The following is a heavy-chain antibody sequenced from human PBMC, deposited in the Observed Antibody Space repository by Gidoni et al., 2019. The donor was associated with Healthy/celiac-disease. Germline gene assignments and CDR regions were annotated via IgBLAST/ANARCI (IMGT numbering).Heavy chain of an antibody. CDR3: AKDSNGSGSYYSYYYYYYMDV. Sequence: QVQLVASGGGVVQPGRALRLSSAASGFTFSSYGMHLLRQVPGKGMEWVAVRSYDGSNKYDADAVKGRFTISRDNSKNTLYLQMNSLRAEDTAVYYCAKDSNGSGSYYSYYYYYYMDVWGKGTTVTVSS. J-gene: IGHJ6*03. CDR1: GFTFSSYG. V-gene: IGHV3-30*18. D-gene: IGHD3-10*01. CDR2: RSYDGSNK.